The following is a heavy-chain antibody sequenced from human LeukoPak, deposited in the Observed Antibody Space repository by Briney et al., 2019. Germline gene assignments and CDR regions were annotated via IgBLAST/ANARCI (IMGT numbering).Heavy chain of an antibody. Sequence: PSETLSLTCAVSGGSINSNTYYWGWIRQPPGKGLEWIGEINSGNTTYNPSLKSRVAISVDTSKNQFSLKLTSVTAADTAVYYCARGRFFDWLPYYWGQGTLVTVSS. V-gene: IGHV4-39*07. J-gene: IGHJ4*02. D-gene: IGHD3-9*01. CDR2: INSGNT. CDR3: ARGRFFDWLPYY. CDR1: GGSINSNTYY.